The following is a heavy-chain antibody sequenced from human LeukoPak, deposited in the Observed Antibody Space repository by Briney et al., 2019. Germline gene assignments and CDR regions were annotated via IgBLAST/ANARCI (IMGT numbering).Heavy chain of an antibody. CDR2: IYHTGST. CDR1: GGSISSYY. J-gene: IGHJ4*02. V-gene: IGHV4-59*01. D-gene: IGHD6-25*01. Sequence: SETLSLTCTVSGGSISSYYWSWIRQPPGKGLEWIANIYHTGSTNYNPSLSSRVTISIDTAKNQSSLKLTSVTAADTAVYYCARRGRNSSGWQDYLWGQGTLVTVSS. CDR3: ARRGRNSSGWQDYL.